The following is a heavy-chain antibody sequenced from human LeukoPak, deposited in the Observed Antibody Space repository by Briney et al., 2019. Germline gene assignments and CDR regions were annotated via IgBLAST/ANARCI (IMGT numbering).Heavy chain of an antibody. D-gene: IGHD6-19*01. CDR2: ISWHSGTI. CDR3: ASDSSGWSFDY. J-gene: IGHJ4*02. CDR1: GFTFKNYA. Sequence: GRSLRLSCAASGFTFKNYAMHWVRQAPGKGLEWVSGISWHSGTIDYADLVKGRFTISRDNSKNTLYLQMYSLRAEDTAVYYCASDSSGWSFDYWGREPWSPSPQ. V-gene: IGHV3-9*01.